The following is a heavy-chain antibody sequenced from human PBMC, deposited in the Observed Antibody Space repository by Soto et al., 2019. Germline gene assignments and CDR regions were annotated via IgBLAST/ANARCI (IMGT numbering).Heavy chain of an antibody. J-gene: IGHJ3*02. D-gene: IGHD4-17*01. CDR2: IIPIFGTA. Sequence: SVKVSCKASGVTFSSYAISWVRQAPGQGLEWMGGIIPIFGTANYAQKFQGRVTITADESTSTAYMELSSLRSEDTAVYYCARDKDYGDYEGAFDIWGQGTMVTVSS. CDR3: ARDKDYGDYEGAFDI. CDR1: GVTFSSYA. V-gene: IGHV1-69*13.